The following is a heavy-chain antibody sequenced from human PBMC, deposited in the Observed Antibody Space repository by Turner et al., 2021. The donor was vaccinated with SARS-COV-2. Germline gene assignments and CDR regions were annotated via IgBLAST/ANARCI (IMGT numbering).Heavy chain of an antibody. J-gene: IGHJ6*02. CDR3: ATVFAVAGLSYNMDV. Sequence: QVQLVQSGAEVKKPGASVKVSCKVSGYTLIELSMHWVRQAPGKGLEWMGGFDPEDAETIYEQKFQGRVTMTEDTSTDTAYMELSSLRSEDTAVYYCATVFAVAGLSYNMDVWGQGTTVTVSS. CDR2: FDPEDAET. V-gene: IGHV1-24*01. D-gene: IGHD6-19*01. CDR1: GYTLIELS.